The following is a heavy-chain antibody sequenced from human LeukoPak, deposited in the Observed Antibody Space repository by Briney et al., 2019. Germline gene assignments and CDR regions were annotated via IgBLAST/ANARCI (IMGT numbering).Heavy chain of an antibody. J-gene: IGHJ4*01. Sequence: SQTLSLTCTVSGGSISSGVYYWSWIRQHPGKGLEWMGYIFYTGRVSYNPSLKSRITISVDSTRNHFSLEVSSVTAADTAVYYCARTVGARTFYFDHWGHGTLVTVSS. CDR3: ARTVGARTFYFDH. D-gene: IGHD1-26*01. CDR1: GGSISSGVYY. CDR2: IFYTGRV. V-gene: IGHV4-31*03.